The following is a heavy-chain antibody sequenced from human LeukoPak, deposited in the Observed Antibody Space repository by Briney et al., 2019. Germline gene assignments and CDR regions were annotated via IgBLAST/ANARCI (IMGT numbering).Heavy chain of an antibody. V-gene: IGHV1-8*01. D-gene: IGHD3-9*01. CDR1: GYTFTSYD. J-gene: IGHJ3*02. Sequence: ASVKVSCKASGYTFTSYDINWVRQATGQGLEWMGWMNPNSGNTGYAQKFQGRVTMTRNTSISTAYMELSSLRSEDTAVYYCAKDQRYFDWLSTDAFDIWGQGTMVTVSS. CDR2: MNPNSGNT. CDR3: AKDQRYFDWLSTDAFDI.